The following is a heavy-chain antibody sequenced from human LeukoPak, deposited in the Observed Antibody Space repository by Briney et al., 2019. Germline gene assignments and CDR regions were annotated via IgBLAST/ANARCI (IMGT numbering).Heavy chain of an antibody. Sequence: GGSLRLSCAASGFTFSSYSMDWVRQAPGKGLEWVSYISSSGSTIYYADSVKGRYTISRDNAKNSLYLQMNSLRAEDSAVYYCARDQAGRHSDYWGQGTLVTVSS. V-gene: IGHV3-48*04. CDR2: ISSSGSTI. CDR1: GFTFSSYS. CDR3: ARDQAGRHSDY. J-gene: IGHJ4*02. D-gene: IGHD6-13*01.